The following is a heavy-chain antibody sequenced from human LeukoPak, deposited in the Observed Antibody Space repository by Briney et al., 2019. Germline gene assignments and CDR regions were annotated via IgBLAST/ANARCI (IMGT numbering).Heavy chain of an antibody. CDR1: GGSISSSSYY. Sequence: SETLSLTCTVSGGSISSSSYYGGWIRQPPGKGLEWIGSIYYSGSTYYNTALKSRVTMSVDTSNNQFSLKLSSVTAADTAVYYCARITYYYDSPPDWGQGTLVTVSS. J-gene: IGHJ4*02. CDR3: ARITYYYDSPPD. CDR2: IYYSGST. D-gene: IGHD3-22*01. V-gene: IGHV4-39*01.